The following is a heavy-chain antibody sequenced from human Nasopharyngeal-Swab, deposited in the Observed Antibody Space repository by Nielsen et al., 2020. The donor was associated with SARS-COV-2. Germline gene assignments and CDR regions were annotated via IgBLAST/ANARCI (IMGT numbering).Heavy chain of an antibody. CDR1: GFTFSSYS. Sequence: GESLKISCAAPGFTFSSYSMNWVRQAPGKGLEWVSYISSSSSTIYYADSVKGRFTISRDNAKNSLYLQMNSLRAEDTAVYYCAREHYYDSSGYYLLYYCYYMDVWGKGTTVTVSS. D-gene: IGHD3-22*01. CDR3: AREHYYDSSGYYLLYYCYYMDV. CDR2: ISSSSSTI. V-gene: IGHV3-48*01. J-gene: IGHJ6*03.